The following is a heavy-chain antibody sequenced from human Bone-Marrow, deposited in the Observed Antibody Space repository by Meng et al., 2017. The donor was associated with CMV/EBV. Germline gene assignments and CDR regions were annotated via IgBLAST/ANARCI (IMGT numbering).Heavy chain of an antibody. CDR1: GFTFSGSA. V-gene: IGHV3-73*01. Sequence: KVSCAASGFTFSGSAMHWVRQASGKGLEWVGRIRSKANNYATAYAASVKGRFTISRDDSENTAFLQMNSLKTEDTAVYYCTRLEARDYYYGMDVWGQGTTVTVSS. CDR2: IRSKANNYAT. CDR3: TRLEARDYYYGMDV. J-gene: IGHJ6*02.